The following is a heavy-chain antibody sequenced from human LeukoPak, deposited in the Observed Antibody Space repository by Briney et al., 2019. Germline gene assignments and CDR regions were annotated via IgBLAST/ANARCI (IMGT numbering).Heavy chain of an antibody. J-gene: IGHJ4*02. CDR3: ARGRGGYSYGYYFGY. Sequence: GRSLRLSCAASGFTFSSYAMHWVRQAPGKGLEWVAVISYDGSNKYYADSVKGRFTISRDNSKNTLYLQMNSLRAEDTAVYYCARGRGGYSYGYYFGYWGQGTLVTVSS. V-gene: IGHV3-30-3*01. CDR1: GFTFSSYA. D-gene: IGHD5-18*01. CDR2: ISYDGSNK.